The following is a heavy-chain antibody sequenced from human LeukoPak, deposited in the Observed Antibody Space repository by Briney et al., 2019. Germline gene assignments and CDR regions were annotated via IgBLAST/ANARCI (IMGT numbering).Heavy chain of an antibody. D-gene: IGHD6-13*01. V-gene: IGHV3-30*04. Sequence: GKSLRLSCAASGFTFSRYGLHWVRQAPGKGLEWVSVISYDGRNKHYADSVKGRFTISRDNSKNILFSQMNSLRNEDTALYYCARGLPGGFVGFTSSWYPLDHWGQGTLVTVSS. CDR1: GFTFSRYG. CDR2: ISYDGRNK. CDR3: ARGLPGGFVGFTSSWYPLDH. J-gene: IGHJ4*02.